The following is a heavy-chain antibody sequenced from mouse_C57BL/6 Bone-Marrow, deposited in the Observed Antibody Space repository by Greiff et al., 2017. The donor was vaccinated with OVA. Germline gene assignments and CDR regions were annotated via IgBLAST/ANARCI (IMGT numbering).Heavy chain of an antibody. J-gene: IGHJ4*01. CDR1: GYTFTSYW. V-gene: IGHV1-64*01. CDR3: ARDYGSDYAMDY. CDR2: IHPNSGST. Sequence: QVQLQQPGAELVKPGASVKLSCKASGYTFTSYWMHWVKQRPGQGLEWIGMIHPNSGSTNYNEKFKSKATLTADKSSSTAYMQLSSLTSEDSAVYYCARDYGSDYAMDYWGQGTSVTVSS. D-gene: IGHD1-1*01.